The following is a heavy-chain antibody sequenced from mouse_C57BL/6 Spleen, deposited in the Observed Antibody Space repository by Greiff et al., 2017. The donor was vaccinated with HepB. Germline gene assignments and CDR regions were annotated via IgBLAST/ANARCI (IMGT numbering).Heavy chain of an antibody. CDR2: ISSGSSTI. V-gene: IGHV5-17*01. CDR3: ARRRDYDDAMDY. Sequence: DVHLVESGGGLVKPGGSLKLSCAASGFTFSDYGMHWVRQAPEKGLEWVAYISSGSSTIYYADTVKGRFTISRDNAKHTLFLQMTSLRSEDTAMYYCARRRDYDDAMDYWGQGTSVTVSS. CDR1: GFTFSDYG. D-gene: IGHD2-4*01. J-gene: IGHJ4*01.